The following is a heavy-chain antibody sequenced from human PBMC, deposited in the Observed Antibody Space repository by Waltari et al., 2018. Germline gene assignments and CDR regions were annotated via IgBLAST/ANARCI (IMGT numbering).Heavy chain of an antibody. V-gene: IGHV3-21*01. CDR3: SRARGGNLVDH. CDR2: ISSSSSYI. J-gene: IGHJ4*02. D-gene: IGHD2-21*02. Sequence: EVQLVESGGGLVKSGGSLRLSCAASGFTFSSYSMNWFRQAPGKGLEWVSSISSSSSYIYYAVSVKGRFTVSRDNAKNSLFLQMNSLRAEDTAVYYCSRARGGNLVDHWGQGILVTVSS. CDR1: GFTFSSYS.